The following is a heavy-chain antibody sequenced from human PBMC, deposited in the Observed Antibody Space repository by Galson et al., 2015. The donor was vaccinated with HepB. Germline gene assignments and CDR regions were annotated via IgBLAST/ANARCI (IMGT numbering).Heavy chain of an antibody. CDR1: GTSIGSHY. CDR3: AGDRARRGWFYP. CDR2: IDNTGGT. Sequence: ETLSLTCSVSGTSIGSHYWTWIRQPPGKGLEWIGYIDNTGGTYYNPSLRSRVTMSLHSSKNQFSLQLSSMTAADTAIYYCAGDRARRGWFYPWGQGTLVTVSS. J-gene: IGHJ5*02. V-gene: IGHV4-59*11.